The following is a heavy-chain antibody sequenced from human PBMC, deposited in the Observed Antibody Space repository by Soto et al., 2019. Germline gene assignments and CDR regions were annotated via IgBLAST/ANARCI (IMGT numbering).Heavy chain of an antibody. D-gene: IGHD2-15*01. Sequence: SETLSLTCTVSGGSISSSSYYWGWIRQPPGKGLEWIGSIYYSGSTYYNPSLKSRVTISVDTSKNQFSLKLSSVTAADTAVYYCARHDHLYCSGGSCYSGGWFDPWGQGTLVTVSS. CDR1: GGSISSSSYY. CDR2: IYYSGST. J-gene: IGHJ5*02. V-gene: IGHV4-39*01. CDR3: ARHDHLYCSGGSCYSGGWFDP.